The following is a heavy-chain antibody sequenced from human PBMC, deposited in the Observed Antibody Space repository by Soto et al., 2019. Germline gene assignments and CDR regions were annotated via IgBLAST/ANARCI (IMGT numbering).Heavy chain of an antibody. CDR2: INPNSGGT. J-gene: IGHJ5*02. Sequence: ASVKVSCKASGYTFTGYYMHLVRQAPGQGLEWMGWINPNSGGTDYAQKFQGRVTMTRDTSISTAYMELSRLRSDDTAVYYCAGGVLSGSYYNWFDPWGQGTPVTVSS. V-gene: IGHV1-2*02. CDR3: AGGVLSGSYYNWFDP. D-gene: IGHD1-26*01. CDR1: GYTFTGYY.